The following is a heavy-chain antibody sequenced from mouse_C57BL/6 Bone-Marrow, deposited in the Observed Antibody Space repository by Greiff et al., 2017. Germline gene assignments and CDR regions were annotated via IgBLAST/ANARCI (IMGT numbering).Heavy chain of an antibody. CDR2: IYPRSGNT. J-gene: IGHJ3*01. CDR1: GYTFTSYG. D-gene: IGHD2-4*01. V-gene: IGHV1-81*01. CDR3: ARARLRQRGWFAY. Sequence: QVQLQQSGAELARPGASVKLSCKASGYTFTSYGISWVKQRTGQGLEWIGEIYPRSGNTSYNEKFKGKATLTADKSSSTAYMELRSLTSEDSAVYFCARARLRQRGWFAYWGQGTLVTVSA.